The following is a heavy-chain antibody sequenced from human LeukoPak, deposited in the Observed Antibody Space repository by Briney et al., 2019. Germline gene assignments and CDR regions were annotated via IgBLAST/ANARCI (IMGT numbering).Heavy chain of an antibody. D-gene: IGHD2-15*01. J-gene: IGHJ6*02. Sequence: GGSLRLSCAASGFTVSSNYMSWVRQAPGKGLEWVSVIYSGGSTYYADSVKGRFTISRDNSKNTLYLQMNSLRAEDTAVYYCARGSYCSGGSCYQIFGYYYYGMDVWGQGTTVTVSS. CDR2: IYSGGST. CDR1: GFTVSSNY. V-gene: IGHV3-53*01. CDR3: ARGSYCSGGSCYQIFGYYYYGMDV.